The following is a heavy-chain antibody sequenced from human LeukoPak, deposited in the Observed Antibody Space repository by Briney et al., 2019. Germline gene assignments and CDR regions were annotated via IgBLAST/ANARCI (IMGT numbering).Heavy chain of an antibody. CDR1: GFTFNDYG. CDR2: INWNGGTT. CDR3: ARDKHYYDSSNYV. J-gene: IGHJ4*02. D-gene: IGHD3-22*01. Sequence: GGTLRLSCAASGFTFNDYGMSWVRQGPGKGLEWVSGINWNGGTTGYADSVRGRFTISRDNAKNSLYLQMNSLRAEDTALYYCARDKHYYDSSNYVWGQGTLVTVSS. V-gene: IGHV3-20*04.